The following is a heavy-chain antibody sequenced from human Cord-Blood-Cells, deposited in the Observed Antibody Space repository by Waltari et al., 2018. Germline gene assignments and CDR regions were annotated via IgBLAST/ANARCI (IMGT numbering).Heavy chain of an antibody. CDR1: GFAFSSYA. Sequence: EVQLLESGGGLVQPGGSLRLSGAASGFAFSSYAMSWVRGAPGQGLEWGSAISGRGGSTYYAASVKGRFTISRDNSKNTMYLQRNSLRADGTAVSYCAKDRDSGSYYYFDYWGQGTLVTVSS. CDR3: AKDRDSGSYYYFDY. CDR2: ISGRGGST. V-gene: IGHV3-23*01. J-gene: IGHJ4*02. D-gene: IGHD1-26*01.